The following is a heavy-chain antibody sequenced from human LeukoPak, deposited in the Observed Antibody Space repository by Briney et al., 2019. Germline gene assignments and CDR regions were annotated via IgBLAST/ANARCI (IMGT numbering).Heavy chain of an antibody. J-gene: IGHJ4*01. CDR3: ARDEGLTGYYTAYFAY. CDR2: ISYDGINK. Sequence: PGGSLRLSCAASGFTFSNYAMHWVRQAPGKGLEWVAFISYDGINKYYADSVKGRLTISRDNSRNTLSLQMNSLRPEDTAVYYCARDEGLTGYYTAYFAYWGHGTLVSVSS. CDR1: GFTFSNYA. V-gene: IGHV3-30-3*01. D-gene: IGHD3-9*01.